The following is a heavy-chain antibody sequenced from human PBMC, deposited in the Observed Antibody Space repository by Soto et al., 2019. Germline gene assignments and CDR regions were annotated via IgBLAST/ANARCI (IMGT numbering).Heavy chain of an antibody. V-gene: IGHV3-48*02. CDR2: ISSSGSTI. J-gene: IGHJ5*02. CDR1: GFTLNTYS. CDR3: ARNNNWFDP. Sequence: EVQLVESGGGLVQPGGSLRLSCAASGFTLNTYSMSWVRQAPGKGLEWVSYISSSGSTIYYADSVKGRFTISRDIAKNSLYLQMDSLRDEDTAVYYCARNNNWFDPWGQGTLVTVSS.